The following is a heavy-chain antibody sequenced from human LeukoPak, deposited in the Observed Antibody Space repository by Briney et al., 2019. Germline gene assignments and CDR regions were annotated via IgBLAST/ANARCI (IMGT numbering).Heavy chain of an antibody. CDR3: ARDRQWTGGFDP. Sequence: SETLSLTCAVSGYSISSGYYWSWIRQTPGKGLEWIGYIYYSGSTYYNPSLQSRTTISVDTSENQFSLKLTSVTAANTAVYYCARDRQWTGGFDPWGQGILVTVSS. J-gene: IGHJ5*02. V-gene: IGHV4-30-4*08. CDR1: GYSISSGYY. D-gene: IGHD6-19*01. CDR2: IYYSGST.